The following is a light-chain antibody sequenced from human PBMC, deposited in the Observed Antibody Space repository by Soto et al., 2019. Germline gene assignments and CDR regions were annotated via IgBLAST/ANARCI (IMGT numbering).Light chain of an antibody. V-gene: IGKV1-5*03. CDR3: QQYNSYSLT. CDR2: KAS. J-gene: IGKJ1*01. CDR1: QSISSW. Sequence: DIQMTQSPSTLSASEGDRVTITCRASQSISSWLAWYQQKPRKAPRLLIYKASSLESGVPSRFSGSGSGTEFTLTISSLQPDDFATYYCQQYNSYSLTFGQGTKVEIK.